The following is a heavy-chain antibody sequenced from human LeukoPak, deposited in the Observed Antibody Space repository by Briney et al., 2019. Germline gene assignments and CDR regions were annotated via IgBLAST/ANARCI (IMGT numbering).Heavy chain of an antibody. CDR1: GGSISSGSYY. CDR2: IYTSGST. D-gene: IGHD6-13*01. Sequence: TSETLSLTCAVSGGSISSGSYYWSWIRQPAGKVLEWIGRIYTSGSTNYNPSLKSRVTISVDTSKNQFSLKLSSVTAADTAVYYCARDPPAAAGLFDIWGQGTMVTVSS. V-gene: IGHV4-61*02. J-gene: IGHJ3*02. CDR3: ARDPPAAAGLFDI.